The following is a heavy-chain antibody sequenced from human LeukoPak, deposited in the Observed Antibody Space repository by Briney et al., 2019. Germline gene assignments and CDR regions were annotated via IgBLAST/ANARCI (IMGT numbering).Heavy chain of an antibody. Sequence: PGGSLRLSCEASGFTFSNYGMNWVRQAPGKGLEWVSAISGSGGSTYYADSVKGRFTISRDNSKNTLYLQMNSLRAEDTAVYYCASRGVRGVTAPYYFDYWGQGTLVTVSS. D-gene: IGHD3-10*01. CDR3: ASRGVRGVTAPYYFDY. CDR2: ISGSGGST. J-gene: IGHJ4*02. CDR1: GFTFSNYG. V-gene: IGHV3-23*01.